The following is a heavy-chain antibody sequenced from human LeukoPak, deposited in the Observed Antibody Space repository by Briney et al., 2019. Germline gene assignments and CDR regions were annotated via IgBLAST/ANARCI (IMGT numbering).Heavy chain of an antibody. CDR1: GFTFVNYA. V-gene: IGHV3-23*01. J-gene: IGHJ3*02. D-gene: IGHD2-2*01. CDR3: GKDLVDAFDI. CDR2: ISGSGGST. Sequence: GGSLRLSCAASGFTFVNYAMSWVRQAPGKGLEWVSTISGSGGSTYYADSVKGRFTISRDNSKNTLHLQMNSLRADDTAVYYCGKDLVDAFDIWGQGTMVTVSP.